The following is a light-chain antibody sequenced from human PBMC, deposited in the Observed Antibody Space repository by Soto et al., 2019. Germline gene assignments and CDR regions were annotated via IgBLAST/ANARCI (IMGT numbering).Light chain of an antibody. J-gene: IGLJ3*02. CDR3: TSYVGNDIWV. CDR2: EVT. V-gene: IGLV2-8*01. Sequence: QSALTQPPSAYGSPGQSVNISCTGTSSDVGAYKYVSWYQQYPGKAPKLMIYEVTKRPSGVPDRFSGSKSGNTASLTVSGLQAEDEADYYCTSYVGNDIWVFGGGTKLTVL. CDR1: SSDVGAYKY.